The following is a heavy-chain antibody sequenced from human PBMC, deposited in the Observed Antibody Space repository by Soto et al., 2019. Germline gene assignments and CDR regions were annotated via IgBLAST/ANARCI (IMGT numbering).Heavy chain of an antibody. CDR2: SSGSGGST. J-gene: IGHJ4*02. D-gene: IGHD6-13*01. CDR1: GFTFSSYA. CDR3: ARRGPGTYFYY. V-gene: IGHV3-23*01. Sequence: EVQLLDSGGGLVQPGGSLRLSCAASGFTFSSYAMNWVRQAPGKGLEWVSVSSGSGGSTYYADSVKGRFTISRDNSKNTLYLQMNSLRAEDTAVYYCARRGPGTYFYYWGQGTLVTVSS.